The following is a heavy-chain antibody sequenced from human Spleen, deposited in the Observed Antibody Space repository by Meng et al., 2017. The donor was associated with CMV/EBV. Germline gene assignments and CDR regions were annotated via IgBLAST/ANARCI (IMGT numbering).Heavy chain of an antibody. D-gene: IGHD6-13*01. Sequence: GGSLRLSCAATGFTFSNYTMHWVRQAPGQGLEWVSPITASGGSTYYADSVKGRFTVSRDNSKNTLYLQLNSLRAEDTAVYYCAKAYSSSWYREYYDFWGQGTLVTVSS. CDR1: GFTFSNYT. V-gene: IGHV3-23*01. CDR2: ITASGGST. J-gene: IGHJ4*02. CDR3: AKAYSSSWYREYYDF.